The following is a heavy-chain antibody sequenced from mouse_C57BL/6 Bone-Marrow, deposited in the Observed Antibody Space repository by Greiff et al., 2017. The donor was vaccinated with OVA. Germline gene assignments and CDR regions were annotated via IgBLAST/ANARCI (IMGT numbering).Heavy chain of an antibody. Sequence: QVQLKQPGAELVKPGASVKLSCKASGYTFTSYWMHWVKQRPGQGLEWIGMIHPNSGSTNYNEKFKSKATLTVDKSSSTAYMQLSSLTSEDSAVYYCARCYGSSSYYFDYWGQGTTLTVSS. CDR2: IHPNSGST. CDR1: GYTFTSYW. J-gene: IGHJ2*01. D-gene: IGHD1-1*01. CDR3: ARCYGSSSYYFDY. V-gene: IGHV1-64*01.